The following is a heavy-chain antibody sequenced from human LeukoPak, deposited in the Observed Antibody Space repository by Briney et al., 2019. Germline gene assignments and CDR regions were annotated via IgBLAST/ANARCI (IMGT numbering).Heavy chain of an antibody. Sequence: PSETLSLTCTVSGGSVSTDYWSWIRQPPGKGLEWIGYMYFGRSTNYNPSLKSRVTMSLDTSKNQFSLKLSSVTTADTAVYYCAKLRDDIVVVPAAIWFFDLWGRGTPVIVSS. CDR1: GGSVSTDY. V-gene: IGHV4-59*02. CDR2: MYFGRST. CDR3: AKLRDDIVVVPAAIWFFDL. J-gene: IGHJ2*01. D-gene: IGHD2-2*01.